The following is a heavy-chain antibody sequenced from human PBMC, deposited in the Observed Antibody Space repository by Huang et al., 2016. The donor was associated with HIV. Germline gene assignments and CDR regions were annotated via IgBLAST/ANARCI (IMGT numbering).Heavy chain of an antibody. D-gene: IGHD6-19*01. CDR3: ARDTTTVAGLDF. Sequence: QVQLVESGGGVVQPGRSLRLSCAVSGFTFRDHPMHWVRQAPGKGLEWVAVISFDGRNKFYADFVRGRFTSSRDNSKNILYLQLNSLTPADTSIYYCARDTTTVAGLDFWGQGALVTVSS. V-gene: IGHV3-30*14. J-gene: IGHJ4*02. CDR2: ISFDGRNK. CDR1: GFTFRDHP.